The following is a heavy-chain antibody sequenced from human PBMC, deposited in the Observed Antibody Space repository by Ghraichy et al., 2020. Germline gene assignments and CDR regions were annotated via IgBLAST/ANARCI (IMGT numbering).Heavy chain of an antibody. Sequence: SETLSLTCSVSGASISSSDYVWGWIRQPPGKGLEWIGSFYNSGSTYYNPSLKSRVTISVDSSKNQFSLRLTSVTAADTAMYYCARPRDHAFGSWGQGTLVTVSS. D-gene: IGHD1-14*01. CDR3: ARPRDHAFGS. CDR1: GASISSSDYV. CDR2: FYNSGST. V-gene: IGHV4-39*01. J-gene: IGHJ4*02.